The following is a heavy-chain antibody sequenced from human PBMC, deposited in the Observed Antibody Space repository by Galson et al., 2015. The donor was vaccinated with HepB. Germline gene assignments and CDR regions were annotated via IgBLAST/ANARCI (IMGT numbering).Heavy chain of an antibody. Sequence: SLRLSCAASGFTFSSYWMSWVRQAPGKGLEWVANIKQDGSEKYYVDSVKGRFTISRDNAKNSLYLQMNSLRAEDTAVYYCARGGHWWLVPAVQVLGYWGQGTLVTVSS. CDR2: IKQDGSEK. V-gene: IGHV3-7*01. D-gene: IGHD6-19*01. CDR3: ARGGHWWLVPAVQVLGY. CDR1: GFTFSSYW. J-gene: IGHJ4*02.